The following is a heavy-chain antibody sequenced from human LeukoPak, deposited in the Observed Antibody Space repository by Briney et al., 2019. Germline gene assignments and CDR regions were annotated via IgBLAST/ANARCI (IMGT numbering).Heavy chain of an antibody. CDR2: ITSNLATI. D-gene: IGHD2-21*01. Sequence: PGGSLRLSCAASGFTFNIYSMNWVRQAPGKGLEWISYITSNLATIRYADSVRGSFTISRDNAGKSLFLHMNSLRDDDTAVYYCARSVEGHFDYWGQGTLVTVSS. J-gene: IGHJ4*02. CDR1: GFTFNIYS. CDR3: ARSVEGHFDY. V-gene: IGHV3-48*02.